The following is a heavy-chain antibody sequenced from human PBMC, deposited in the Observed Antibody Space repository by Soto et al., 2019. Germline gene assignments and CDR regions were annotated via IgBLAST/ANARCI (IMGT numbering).Heavy chain of an antibody. D-gene: IGHD6-13*01. Sequence: EVQLLESGGGLVQPGGSLRLSCAASGFTFSSYAMSWVRQAPGKGLDWVSTISNSGDSTYYADSVKGRFTISRDNSKTTLYLQMNSLRAEDTAVYDCATHVAAAGTDYCGQGTLVTVSS. V-gene: IGHV3-23*01. J-gene: IGHJ4*02. CDR2: ISNSGDST. CDR1: GFTFSSYA. CDR3: ATHVAAAGTDY.